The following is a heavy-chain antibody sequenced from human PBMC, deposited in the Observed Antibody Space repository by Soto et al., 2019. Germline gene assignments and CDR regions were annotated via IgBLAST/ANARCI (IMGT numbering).Heavy chain of an antibody. V-gene: IGHV3-30*18. J-gene: IGHJ4*02. Sequence: PGGSLRLSCAASGFTFSSYGMHWVRQAPGKGLEWVAVISYDGSNKYYADSVKGRFTISRDNSKNTLYLQMNSLRAEDTAVYYCAKDLYYDSSGYYTLGLDYWGQGTLVTVS. CDR2: ISYDGSNK. D-gene: IGHD3-22*01. CDR3: AKDLYYDSSGYYTLGLDY. CDR1: GFTFSSYG.